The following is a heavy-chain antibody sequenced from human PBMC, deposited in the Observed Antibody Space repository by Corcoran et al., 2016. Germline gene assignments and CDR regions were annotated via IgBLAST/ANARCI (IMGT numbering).Heavy chain of an antibody. Sequence: QVQLQQWGAGLLKPSETLSLTCAVYGGSFSGYYWSWIRQPPGKGLEWIGEINHSGSTNYNPSRKSRVTISVDTSKNQFSLKLSSVTAADTAVYYGAGGADCSSWYPDYWGQDTLVTVSS. V-gene: IGHV4-34*01. CDR2: INHSGST. CDR3: AGGADCSSWYPDY. CDR1: GGSFSGYY. D-gene: IGHD6-13*01. J-gene: IGHJ4*02.